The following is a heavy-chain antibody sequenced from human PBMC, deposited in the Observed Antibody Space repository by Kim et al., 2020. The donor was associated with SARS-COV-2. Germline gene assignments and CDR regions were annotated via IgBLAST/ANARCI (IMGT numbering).Heavy chain of an antibody. CDR3: AKDISDFWSGYYKSLAFDY. J-gene: IGHJ4*02. CDR2: ISWNSGSI. Sequence: GGSLRLSCAASGFTFDDYAMHWVRQAPGKCLEWVSGISWNSGSIGYADSVKGRFTISRDNAKNSLYLQMNSLRAEDTALYYCAKDISDFWSGYYKSLAFDYWGQGTLVTVSS. V-gene: IGHV3-9*01. D-gene: IGHD3-3*01. CDR1: GFTFDDYA.